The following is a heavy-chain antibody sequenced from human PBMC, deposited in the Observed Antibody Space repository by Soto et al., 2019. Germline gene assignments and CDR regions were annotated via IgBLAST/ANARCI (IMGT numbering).Heavy chain of an antibody. D-gene: IGHD2-21*01. Sequence: ASVKVSCKVSGYTLTELSMHWVRQAPGKGLEWMGGFDPEDGETIYAQKFQGRVTMTEDTSTDTAYMELSSLRSEDTAVYYCATDPSRVINYYHYGMDVWGQGTTVTVSS. CDR1: GYTLTELS. V-gene: IGHV1-24*01. CDR3: ATDPSRVINYYHYGMDV. CDR2: FDPEDGET. J-gene: IGHJ6*02.